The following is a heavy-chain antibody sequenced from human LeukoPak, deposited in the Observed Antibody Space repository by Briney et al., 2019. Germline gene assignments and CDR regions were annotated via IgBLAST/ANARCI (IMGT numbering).Heavy chain of an antibody. D-gene: IGHD1-7*01. CDR3: ARMNYVSSGWGAPFDY. CDR2: ISWNSGSI. V-gene: IGHV3-9*01. Sequence: GGSLRLSCAASGFTFDTYAMHWVRQAPGKGLEWVSGISWNSGSIGYADSVKGRFTISRDNAKNSLYLQMNSLRAEDTAVYYCARMNYVSSGWGAPFDYWGQGTLVTVSS. CDR1: GFTFDTYA. J-gene: IGHJ4*02.